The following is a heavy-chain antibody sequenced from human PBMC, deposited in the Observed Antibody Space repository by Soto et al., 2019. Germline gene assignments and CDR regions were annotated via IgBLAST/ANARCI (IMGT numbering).Heavy chain of an antibody. J-gene: IGHJ4*02. V-gene: IGHV1-3*01. CDR1: GYTITCCA. Sequence: QVQLVQSGAEVKKPGASVRVSCKASGYTITCCAMHWVRQAPGQRPEWMGWFNAGDGDTKYSQNFQGIFTIIRDTSASTVYMELSSLRPEDTAVYYCSRDGEDKAAAAMVYWGQGTLVTVSS. CDR2: FNAGDGDT. D-gene: IGHD6-13*01. CDR3: SRDGEDKAAAAMVY.